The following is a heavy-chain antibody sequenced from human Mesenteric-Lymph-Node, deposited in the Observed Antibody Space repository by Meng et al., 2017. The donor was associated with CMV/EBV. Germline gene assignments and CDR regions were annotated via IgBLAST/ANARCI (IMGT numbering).Heavy chain of an antibody. CDR1: GFTFSDYA. V-gene: IGHV3-23*01. D-gene: IGHD2-2*01. J-gene: IGHJ6*02. CDR2: DSGSGYST. Sequence: GESLKISCAASGFTFSDYAMSWVRQAPGKGLEWVSADSGSGYSTYYADSVKGRFTISSDISENTLYLQMNSLRDEDTAVYYCAKDRGSIVLVPAAMGRRRYYADGMDVWGQGTTVTVSS. CDR3: AKDRGSIVLVPAAMGRRRYYADGMDV.